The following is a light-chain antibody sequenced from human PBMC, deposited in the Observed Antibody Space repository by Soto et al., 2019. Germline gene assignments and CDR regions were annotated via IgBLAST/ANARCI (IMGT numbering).Light chain of an antibody. J-gene: IGLJ1*01. Sequence: QSALTQPASVSGSPGQSITISCTGTSSDVGGYNYVSWYQQHPGKAPKLMIYDVSNRPSGVSNRFSGSKSGNTASLTSSGLQAEDEADYYCSSYTSSSTLLYVFGTGTKVPS. V-gene: IGLV2-14*01. CDR2: DVS. CDR1: SSDVGGYNY. CDR3: SSYTSSSTLLYV.